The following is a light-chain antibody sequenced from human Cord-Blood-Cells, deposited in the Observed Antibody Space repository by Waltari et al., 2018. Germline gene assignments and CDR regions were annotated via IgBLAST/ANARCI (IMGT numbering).Light chain of an antibody. J-gene: IGKJ1*01. CDR1: QSVSSY. CDR2: DAS. CDR3: QQRSNWPPVWT. V-gene: IGKV3-11*01. Sequence: EIVLTQSPATLSLSPGERATLSCRASQSVSSYLAWYQQKPGQAPRLLIYDASNRATGIPARFSGSGSGTDFTLTISSLEPEDFAVYYCQQRSNWPPVWTFGQGTKVEI.